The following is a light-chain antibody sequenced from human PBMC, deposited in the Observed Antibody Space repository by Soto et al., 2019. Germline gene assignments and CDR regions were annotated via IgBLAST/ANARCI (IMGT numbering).Light chain of an antibody. CDR3: KQSHQWPRT. CDR1: RSVTTF. CDR2: EAS. Sequence: EIVLTQSPGALSLSPGERATLSCRASRSVTTFLACYQQRPGQAPGLVTSEASNAAASIPARFSGSGSGTKLILTISRLAPPDFAVYYCKQSHQWPRTFGQRAKVDIK. V-gene: IGKV3-11*01. J-gene: IGKJ1*01.